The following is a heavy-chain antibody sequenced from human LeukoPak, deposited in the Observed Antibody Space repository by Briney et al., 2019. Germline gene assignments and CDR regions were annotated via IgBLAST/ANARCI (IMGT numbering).Heavy chain of an antibody. D-gene: IGHD3-9*01. Sequence: SKTLSLTCTVSGGSISSYYWSWIRQPPGKGLEWIGYIYYSGSTNYNPSLKSRVTISVDTSKNQLSLKLSSVTAADTAVYYCARDQPYYDILTGYYPDWYFDLWGRGTLVTVSS. CDR1: GGSISSYY. V-gene: IGHV4-59*01. CDR2: IYYSGST. J-gene: IGHJ2*01. CDR3: ARDQPYYDILTGYYPDWYFDL.